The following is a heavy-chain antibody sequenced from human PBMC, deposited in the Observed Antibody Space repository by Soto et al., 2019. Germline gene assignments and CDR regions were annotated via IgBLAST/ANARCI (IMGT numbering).Heavy chain of an antibody. CDR2: INPIYGTA. J-gene: IGHJ5*02. Sequence: ASVKVSCKASGGTFSNYAITWVRQAPGQRLEWLGRINPIYGTANYAQKFQDRVTISRDTSASTAYMELSSLRSEDAAVYYCARDLDDILTGPNFDPWGQGTLVTVSS. CDR3: ARDLDDILTGPNFDP. D-gene: IGHD3-9*01. V-gene: IGHV1-69*05. CDR1: GGTFSNYA.